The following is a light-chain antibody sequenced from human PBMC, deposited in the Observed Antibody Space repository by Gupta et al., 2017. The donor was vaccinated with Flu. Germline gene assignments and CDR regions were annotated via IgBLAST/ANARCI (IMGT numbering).Light chain of an antibody. Sequence: VMTQSLATLSVSPGQRATLSCRASQSVASNLVWYQQRPGQAPRLLIYGASSRATGIPARFSGSGSGTEFTLTISSLQSEDFAIYYCQQNNNWPLTFGGGTKVEIK. CDR2: GAS. J-gene: IGKJ4*02. CDR1: QSVASN. CDR3: QQNNNWPLT. V-gene: IGKV3-15*01.